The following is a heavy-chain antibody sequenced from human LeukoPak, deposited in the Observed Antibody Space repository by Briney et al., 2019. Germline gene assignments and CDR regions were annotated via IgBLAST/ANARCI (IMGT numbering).Heavy chain of an antibody. V-gene: IGHV3-7*01. Sequence: GGSLRLSCAASGFTFNNYWMSWVRQAPGEGLEWVANIKQDGSEKYYVDSVKGRFTTSRDNAKNPLYLQMNSLRAEDTAVYYCARERYYYGSGSYYNFVDYWGQGTLVTVSS. CDR3: ARERYYYGSGSYYNFVDY. CDR1: GFTFNNYW. J-gene: IGHJ4*02. D-gene: IGHD3-10*01. CDR2: IKQDGSEK.